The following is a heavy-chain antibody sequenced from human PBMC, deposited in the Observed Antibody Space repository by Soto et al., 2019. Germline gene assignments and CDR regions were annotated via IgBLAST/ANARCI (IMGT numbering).Heavy chain of an antibody. V-gene: IGHV3-30*18. CDR2: ISYDGSNK. D-gene: IGHD2-15*01. Sequence: QVQLVESGGGVVQPGRSLRLSCAASGFTFSSYGMHWVRQAPGKGLEWVAVISYDGSNKYYADSVKGRFTISRDNSKNTLYPQMNSLRAEDTAVYYCAKDSCRGGSCYSDFDYWGQGTLVTVSS. J-gene: IGHJ4*02. CDR1: GFTFSSYG. CDR3: AKDSCRGGSCYSDFDY.